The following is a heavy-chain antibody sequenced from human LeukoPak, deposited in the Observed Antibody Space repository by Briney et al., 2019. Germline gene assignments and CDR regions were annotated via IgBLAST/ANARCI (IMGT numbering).Heavy chain of an antibody. Sequence: PSQTLSLTCTVSGASIDFERYYWSWVRQSAGKGLEWIGRIDHGGVTNYNPSLQSRVTTSLDTSQKQFSLKLNSVTAADTAVYYCARGHDYYSEYFQHWGQGTLVSVSS. CDR1: GASIDFERYY. CDR2: IDHGGVT. D-gene: IGHD1-26*01. J-gene: IGHJ1*01. CDR3: ARGHDYYSEYFQH. V-gene: IGHV4-61*02.